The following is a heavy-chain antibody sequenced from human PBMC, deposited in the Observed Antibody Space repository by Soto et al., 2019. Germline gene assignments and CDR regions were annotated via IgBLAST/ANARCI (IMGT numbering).Heavy chain of an antibody. Sequence: PSETLSLTCTVSGGSFSSYYWTWIRQPPGKGLEWIGYVFYSGHTSYNPSLKSRVTISVDTSKNQFSLKLSSVTAADTAVYYCARREYSGYVGMDVWGKGTTVTVSS. CDR3: ARREYSGYVGMDV. CDR2: VFYSGHT. D-gene: IGHD5-12*01. J-gene: IGHJ6*03. CDR1: GGSFSSYY. V-gene: IGHV4-59*12.